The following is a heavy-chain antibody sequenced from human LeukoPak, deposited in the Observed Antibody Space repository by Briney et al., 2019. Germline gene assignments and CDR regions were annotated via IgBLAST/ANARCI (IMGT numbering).Heavy chain of an antibody. CDR3: AKDGEMATVYFDY. D-gene: IGHD5-24*01. CDR1: GFTFDDYA. Sequence: PGRSLRLSCAASGFTFDDYAMHWVRQAPGKGLEWVSGISGSGGSTYYADSVKGRFTISRDNSKNTLYLQMNSLRAEDTAVYYCAKDGEMATVYFDYWGQGTLVTVSS. V-gene: IGHV3-23*01. J-gene: IGHJ4*02. CDR2: ISGSGGST.